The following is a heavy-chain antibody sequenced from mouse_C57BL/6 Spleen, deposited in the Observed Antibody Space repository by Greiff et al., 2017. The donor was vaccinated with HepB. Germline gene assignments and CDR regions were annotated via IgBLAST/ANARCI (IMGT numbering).Heavy chain of an antibody. J-gene: IGHJ2*01. CDR2: IDPSDSYT. CDR3: ARETGLPYYFDY. CDR1: GYTFTSYW. Sequence: QVQLQQSGAELVMPGASVKLSCKASGYTFTSYWMHWVKQRPGQGLEWIGEIDPSDSYTNYNQKFKGKSTLTVDKSSSTAYMQLSSLTSEDSAVYYCARETGLPYYFDYWGQGTTLTVSS. D-gene: IGHD2-2*01. V-gene: IGHV1-69*01.